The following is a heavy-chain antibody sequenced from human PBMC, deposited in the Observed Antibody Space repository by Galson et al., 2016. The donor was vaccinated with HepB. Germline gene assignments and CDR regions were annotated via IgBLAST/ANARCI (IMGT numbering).Heavy chain of an antibody. Sequence: SVKVSCKGSGYTLNELSRNWVRQAPGKGLEWLGGFTPDYGETIYSHNFQGRVTMTEDSSTDTAYMALSSLRSEDMAVYYCTKRFYPLSSDSPGFNYDAFDVWGQGTVVTVSS. J-gene: IGHJ3*01. CDR3: TKRFYPLSSDSPGFNYDAFDV. CDR1: GYTLNELS. D-gene: IGHD3-22*01. V-gene: IGHV1-24*01. CDR2: FTPDYGET.